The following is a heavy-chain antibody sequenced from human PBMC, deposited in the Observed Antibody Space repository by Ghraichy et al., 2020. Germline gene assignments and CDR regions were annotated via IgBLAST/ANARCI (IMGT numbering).Heavy chain of an antibody. J-gene: IGHJ4*02. V-gene: IGHV3-7*04. Sequence: GGSLRLSCAASGFTFSSYWMSWVRQAPGKGLEWVANIKQDGSEKYYVDSVKGRSTISRDNAKNSLYLQMNSLRAEDTAVYYCARDEGNYGENHFDYWGQGTLVTVSS. D-gene: IGHD4-17*01. CDR1: GFTFSSYW. CDR3: ARDEGNYGENHFDY. CDR2: IKQDGSEK.